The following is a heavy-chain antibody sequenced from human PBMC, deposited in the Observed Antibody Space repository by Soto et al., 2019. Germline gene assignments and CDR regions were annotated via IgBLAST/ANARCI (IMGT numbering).Heavy chain of an antibody. CDR3: ASRNRVLLWFGESDAFDI. Sequence: GGSLRLSCAASGFTFSSYGMHWVRQAPGKGLEWVAVISYDGSNKYYADSVKGRFTISRDNSKNTLYLQMNSLRAEDTAVYYCASRNRVLLWFGESDAFDIWGQGTMVTVSS. D-gene: IGHD3-10*01. V-gene: IGHV3-30*03. CDR2: ISYDGSNK. CDR1: GFTFSSYG. J-gene: IGHJ3*02.